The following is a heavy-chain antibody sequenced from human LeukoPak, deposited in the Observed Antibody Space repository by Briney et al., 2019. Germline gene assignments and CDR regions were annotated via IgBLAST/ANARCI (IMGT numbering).Heavy chain of an antibody. CDR2: IYSGGST. V-gene: IGHV3-66*01. Sequence: GGSLRLSCAASGFTVSSNYMSWVRQAPGKGLEWVSVIYSGGSTYYADSVKGRFTISRDNSKNTLYLQMNSLRAEDTAVYYCAKDSGYSSSWYFFNDAFDIWGQGTMVTVSS. J-gene: IGHJ3*02. CDR3: AKDSGYSSSWYFFNDAFDI. D-gene: IGHD6-13*01. CDR1: GFTVSSNY.